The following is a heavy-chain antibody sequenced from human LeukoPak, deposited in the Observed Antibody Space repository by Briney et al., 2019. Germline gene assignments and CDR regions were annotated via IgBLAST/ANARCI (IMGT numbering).Heavy chain of an antibody. CDR2: INPSGGST. V-gene: IGHV1-46*01. CDR3: ARDSTLRWSTGYFDY. J-gene: IGHJ4*02. Sequence: ASVKVSCKASGYTFTSYYMHWVRQAPGQGLEWMGIINPSGGSTSYAQKFQGRVTMTRDTSTSTVYMELSSLGSEDTAVYYCARDSTLRWSTGYFDYWGQGTLVTVSS. D-gene: IGHD4-23*01. CDR1: GYTFTSYY.